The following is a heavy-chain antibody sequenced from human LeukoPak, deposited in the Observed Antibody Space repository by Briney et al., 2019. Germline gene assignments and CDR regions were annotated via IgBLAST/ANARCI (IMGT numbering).Heavy chain of an antibody. CDR3: AKAYNWNDNQAFDY. D-gene: IGHD1-20*01. V-gene: IGHV3-9*03. J-gene: IGHJ4*02. CDR1: GFTFDDYA. CDR2: ISWNSGSI. Sequence: GRSLRLSCAASGFTFDDYAMHWVRQAPGKGLEWVSGISWNSGSIGYADSVKGRFTISRDNAKNSLYLQMNSLRAEDMALYYCAKAYNWNDNQAFDYWGQGTLVTVSS.